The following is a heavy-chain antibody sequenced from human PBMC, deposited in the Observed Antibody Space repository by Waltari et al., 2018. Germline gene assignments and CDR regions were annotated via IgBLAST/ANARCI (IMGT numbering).Heavy chain of an antibody. CDR2: IFYSGRT. J-gene: IGHJ4*02. Sequence: QLQLQESGPGLVKPSETLSLTCTVSGGSISSSSYYWGWIRQPPGKGLECIGSIFYSGRTYYNPSLKSRVTISVDTSKNQFSLKLSSVIAADTAVYYCARRGDYWGQGTLVTVSS. CDR3: ARRGDY. V-gene: IGHV4-39*07. CDR1: GGSISSSSYY.